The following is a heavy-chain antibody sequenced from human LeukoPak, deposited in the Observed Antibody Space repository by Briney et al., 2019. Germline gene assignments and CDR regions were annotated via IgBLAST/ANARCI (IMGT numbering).Heavy chain of an antibody. V-gene: IGHV4-4*02. CDR2: IYHSGST. J-gene: IGHJ6*03. Sequence: SETLSLTCAVSGGSISSSNWWSWIRQPPGKGLEWIGEIYHSGSTNYNPSLKSRVTISVDTSKNQFSLKLSSVTAADTAVYYCARIGIAAAGRFGYYYMDVWGKGTTVTISS. D-gene: IGHD6-13*01. CDR3: ARIGIAAAGRFGYYYMDV. CDR1: GGSISSSNW.